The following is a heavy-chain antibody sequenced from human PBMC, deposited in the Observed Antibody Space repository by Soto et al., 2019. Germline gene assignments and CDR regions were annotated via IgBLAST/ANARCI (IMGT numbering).Heavy chain of an antibody. CDR2: INPNSGGT. CDR3: ARAVRGVTAMSYYYYMDV. D-gene: IGHD5-18*01. V-gene: IGHV1-2*04. J-gene: IGHJ6*03. Sequence: ASVKVSCKASGYTFTGYYMHWVRQAPGQGLEWMGWINPNSGGTNYAQKFQGWVTMTRDTSISTAYMELSRLRSDDTAVYYCARAVRGVTAMSYYYYMDVWSKGTTVTVSS. CDR1: GYTFTGYY.